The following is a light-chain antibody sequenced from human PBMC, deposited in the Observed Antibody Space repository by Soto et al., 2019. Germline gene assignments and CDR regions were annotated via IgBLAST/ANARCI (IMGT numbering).Light chain of an antibody. CDR3: QTWGTAIHDVV. V-gene: IGLV4-69*01. CDR1: SGHNNYA. CDR2: RNSDGSH. J-gene: IGLJ2*01. Sequence: QPVLTQSPSASASLGASVKLTCTLSSGHNNYAIAWHQQQPDKGPRYLMKRNSDGSHSKGDGIPDRFSGSSSGAERHLTISSLQSEDEVDYYCQTWGTAIHDVVFGGGTNLTVL.